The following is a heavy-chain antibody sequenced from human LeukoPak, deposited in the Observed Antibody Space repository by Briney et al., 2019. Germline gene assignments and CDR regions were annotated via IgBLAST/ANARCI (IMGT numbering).Heavy chain of an antibody. CDR2: INHSGST. J-gene: IGHJ4*02. D-gene: IGHD3-10*01. CDR3: ARGPTQSTMVRGAYYFDY. CDR1: GGSFSGYY. V-gene: IGHV4-34*01. Sequence: SETLSLTCAVYGGSFSGYYWSRIRQPPGKGLEWIGEINHSGSTNYNPSLKSRVAISVDTSKNQFYLKLSSVTAADTAVYYCARGPTQSTMVRGAYYFDYWGQGTLVTVSS.